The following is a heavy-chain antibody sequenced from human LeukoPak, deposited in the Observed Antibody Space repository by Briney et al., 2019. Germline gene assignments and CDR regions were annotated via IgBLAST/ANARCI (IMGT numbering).Heavy chain of an antibody. J-gene: IGHJ6*02. CDR1: GYTFTSYG. CDR2: ISAYSGNT. V-gene: IGHV1-18*01. CDR3: ARANQLLWGSIRVAYYYGMDV. D-gene: IGHD2-2*01. Sequence: ASVKVSCKASGYTFTSYGISWVRQAPGQGLEWMGWISAYSGNTNYAQKLQGRVTMTTDTSTSTAYMELRSLRSDDTAVYYCARANQLLWGSIRVAYYYGMDVWGQGTTVTVSS.